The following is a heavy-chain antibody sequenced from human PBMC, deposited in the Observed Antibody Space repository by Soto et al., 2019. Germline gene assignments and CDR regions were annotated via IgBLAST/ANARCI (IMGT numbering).Heavy chain of an antibody. Sequence: PGGSLRLSCAASGFTFSTYAMIWVRQAPGKGLEWVSVITGSGGSTYYADSVKGRFTISRDTSKNTLFLQMNSLRAEDTAVYYCAKGVPGIAVAGTGYFQHWGQG. D-gene: IGHD6-19*01. V-gene: IGHV3-23*01. CDR3: AKGVPGIAVAGTGYFQH. J-gene: IGHJ1*01. CDR2: ITGSGGST. CDR1: GFTFSTYA.